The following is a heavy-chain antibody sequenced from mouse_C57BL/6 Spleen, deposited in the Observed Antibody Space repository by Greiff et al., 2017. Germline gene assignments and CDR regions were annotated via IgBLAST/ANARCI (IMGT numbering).Heavy chain of an antibody. Sequence: ESGPGLVKPSQSLSLTCSVTGYSITSGYYWNWIRQFPGNKLEWMGYISYDGSNNYNPSLKNRISITRDTSKNQFFLKLKSVTTEDTATYYCAREGALYDSYAMDYWGQGTSVTVSS. D-gene: IGHD1-1*01. J-gene: IGHJ4*01. V-gene: IGHV3-6*01. CDR2: ISYDGSN. CDR1: GYSITSGYY. CDR3: AREGALYDSYAMDY.